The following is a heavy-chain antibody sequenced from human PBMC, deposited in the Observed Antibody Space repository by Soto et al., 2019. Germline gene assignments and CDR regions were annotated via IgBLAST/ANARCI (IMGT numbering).Heavy chain of an antibody. CDR3: ARGYSADFDFWSASYYFDY. CDR2: IKYSGST. V-gene: IGHV4-59*01. D-gene: IGHD3-3*01. Sequence: PSETLSLTCIVYGGSISSYYWSWNRQPPGKGLEWIGNIKYSGSTNYNTSLKSRVTISVDTSKNQFALKLNSVTAADTAVYFCARGYSADFDFWSASYYFDYWGQGTLVTVSS. CDR1: GGSISSYY. J-gene: IGHJ4*02.